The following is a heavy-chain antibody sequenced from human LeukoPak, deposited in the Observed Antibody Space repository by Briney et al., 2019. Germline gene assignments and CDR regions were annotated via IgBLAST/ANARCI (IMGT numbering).Heavy chain of an antibody. CDR1: GFTFSSYW. Sequence: GGSLRLSCAASGFTFSSYWMHWVRQAPGKGLVWVSRINSDGSSTSYADSVKGRFAISRDNAKNTLYLQMNSLRAEDTAVYYCAREYYDFWSGCSTNLDYWGQGTLVTVSS. CDR2: INSDGSST. V-gene: IGHV3-74*01. CDR3: AREYYDFWSGCSTNLDY. D-gene: IGHD3-3*01. J-gene: IGHJ4*02.